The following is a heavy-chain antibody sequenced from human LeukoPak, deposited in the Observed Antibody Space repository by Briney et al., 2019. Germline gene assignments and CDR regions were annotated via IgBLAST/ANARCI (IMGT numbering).Heavy chain of an antibody. J-gene: IGHJ4*02. CDR3: ARSYDYVWGSYRYTPTFDY. D-gene: IGHD3-16*02. V-gene: IGHV4-34*01. CDR1: GGTFSGYY. CDR2: INHSGTT. Sequence: PSETLSLTCAVYGGTFSGYYWNWIRQPPGEGLEWIGEINHSGTTNYNPSLKTRVTISVGTSKNQFSLKVGSVTAGDTAVYYCARSYDYVWGSYRYTPTFDYWGQGNLVTVSS.